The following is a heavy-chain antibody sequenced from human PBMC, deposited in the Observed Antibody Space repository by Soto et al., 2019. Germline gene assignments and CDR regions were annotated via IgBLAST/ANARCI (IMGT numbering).Heavy chain of an antibody. CDR2: ISYDGSNK. V-gene: IGHV3-30*18. Sequence: QVQLVESGGGVVQPGRSLRLSCAASGFTFSSYGMHWVRQAPGKGLEWVAVISYDGSNKYYAASVKGRFSISRDNSKNKPYLHTNSMRAEDTAVYCSANVPAAGHDGMDVWGQGNTVTVS. J-gene: IGHJ6*02. D-gene: IGHD2-2*01. CDR3: ANVPAAGHDGMDV. CDR1: GFTFSSYG.